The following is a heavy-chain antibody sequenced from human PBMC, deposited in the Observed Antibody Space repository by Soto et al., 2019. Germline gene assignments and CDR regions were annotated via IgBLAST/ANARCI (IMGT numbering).Heavy chain of an antibody. CDR3: AWGAAPFYES. J-gene: IGHJ5*02. CDR2: IRSEANGGTT. CDR1: GLTLTHVW. D-gene: IGHD3-16*01. Sequence: EVQLVESGGGLVKPGGSLRVSCAASGLTLTHVWMNWVRQAPGKGLEWVGLIRSEANGGTTDYAATVKGRFTISRDDSNNTLDLQMNSLEAEDTDVYYFAWGAAPFYESWVLGTLVTVSS. V-gene: IGHV3-15*07.